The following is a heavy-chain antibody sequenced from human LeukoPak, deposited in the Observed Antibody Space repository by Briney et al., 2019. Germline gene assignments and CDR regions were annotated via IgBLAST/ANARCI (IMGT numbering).Heavy chain of an antibody. V-gene: IGHV3-72*01. CDR2: IRNKADTYTT. J-gene: IGHJ4*02. CDR1: GFTFSDHY. CDR3: AHLGGVVTATTDFGY. Sequence: GGSLRLSCAASGFTFSDHYMDWVRQAPGKGLEWVGRIRNKADTYTTHYAASVEGRFTISRDDSKNSLYLQMNSLKTEDTAVYYCAHLGGVVTATTDFGYWGQGTLVTVSS. D-gene: IGHD2-2*01.